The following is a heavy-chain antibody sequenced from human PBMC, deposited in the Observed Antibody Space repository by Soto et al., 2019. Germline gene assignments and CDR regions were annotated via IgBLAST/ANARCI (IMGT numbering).Heavy chain of an antibody. J-gene: IGHJ4*02. V-gene: IGHV4-38-2*02. D-gene: IGHD3-22*01. CDR3: ARDRDYYDSSGYYSGTSYYFDY. CDR1: GYSISSGYY. Sequence: SETLSLTCAVSGYSISSGYYWGWIRQPPGKGLEWIGSIYHSGSTYYNPSLKSRVTISVDTSKNQFSLKLSSVTAADTAVYYCARDRDYYDSSGYYSGTSYYFDYWGKGTLVTVSS. CDR2: IYHSGST.